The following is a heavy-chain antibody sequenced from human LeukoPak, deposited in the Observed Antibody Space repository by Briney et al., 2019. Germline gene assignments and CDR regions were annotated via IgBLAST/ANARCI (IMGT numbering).Heavy chain of an antibody. Sequence: GGSLRLSCAASGFSFDDYGMSWVRQAPGKGLEWVSGINWNGGSTGYVDSVKGRFTISRDNAKNSPYLQMNSLRAEDTALYHCARDLKYYYDSSGYYTSQGYFDLWGRGTLVSVSS. CDR1: GFSFDDYG. CDR2: INWNGGST. V-gene: IGHV3-20*01. J-gene: IGHJ2*01. CDR3: ARDLKYYYDSSGYYTSQGYFDL. D-gene: IGHD3-22*01.